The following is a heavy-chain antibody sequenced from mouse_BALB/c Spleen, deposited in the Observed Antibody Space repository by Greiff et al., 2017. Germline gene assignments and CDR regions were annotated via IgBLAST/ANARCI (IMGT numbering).Heavy chain of an antibody. Sequence: EGKLMESGGGLVKPGGSLKLSCAASGFTFSDYYMYWVRQTPEKRLEWVATISDGGSYTYYPDSVKGRFTISRDNAKNNLYLQMSSLKSEDTAMYYCARASSYGSSPWFAYWGQGTLVTVSA. D-gene: IGHD1-1*01. V-gene: IGHV5-4*02. CDR3: ARASSYGSSPWFAY. CDR2: ISDGGSYT. J-gene: IGHJ3*01. CDR1: GFTFSDYY.